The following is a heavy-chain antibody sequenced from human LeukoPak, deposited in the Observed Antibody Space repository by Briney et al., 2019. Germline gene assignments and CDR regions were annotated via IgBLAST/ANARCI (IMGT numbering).Heavy chain of an antibody. CDR1: GFTFGEDA. Sequence: GGSLRLSCTASGFTFGEDAMSWFRQAPGKGLEWLGFIRTKTNGATAEYAASVTGRFSISRDDSKSIAYLQMNSLKTEDTAVYYCARLIVVVVAASSYFDSWGQGTRVTVSS. V-gene: IGHV3-49*03. D-gene: IGHD2-15*01. J-gene: IGHJ4*02. CDR2: IRTKTNGATA. CDR3: ARLIVVVVAASSYFDS.